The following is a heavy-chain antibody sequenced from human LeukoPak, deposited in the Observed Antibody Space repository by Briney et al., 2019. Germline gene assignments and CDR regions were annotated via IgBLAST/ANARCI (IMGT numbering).Heavy chain of an antibody. CDR2: ISGSGGNT. J-gene: IGHJ6*03. D-gene: IGHD6-6*01. CDR3: TSSSSRGIYYYYYMDV. V-gene: IGHV3-23*01. Sequence: PGGSLRLSCAAPGFTFSSYAMSWVRQAPGKGLEWVSAISGSGGNTYYADSVKGRFTISRDNSKNTLYLQMNSLRAEDTAVYYCTSSSSRGIYYYYYMDVWGKGTTVTVSS. CDR1: GFTFSSYA.